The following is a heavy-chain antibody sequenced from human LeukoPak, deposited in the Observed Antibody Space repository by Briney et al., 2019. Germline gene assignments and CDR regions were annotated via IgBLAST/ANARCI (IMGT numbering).Heavy chain of an antibody. V-gene: IGHV3-48*03. J-gene: IGHJ4*02. Sequence: GGSLRLSCAASGFSFSTDWMTWVRQAPGKGLEWVSYISSSGSTICYADSVKGRFTISRDNAKNSLYLQMNSLRAEDTAVYYCARDEGFGELFFDYWGQGTLVTVSS. CDR2: ISSSGSTI. D-gene: IGHD3-10*01. CDR3: ARDEGFGELFFDY. CDR1: GFSFSTDW.